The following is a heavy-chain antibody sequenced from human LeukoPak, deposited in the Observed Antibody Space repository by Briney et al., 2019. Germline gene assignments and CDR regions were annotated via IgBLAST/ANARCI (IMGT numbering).Heavy chain of an antibody. CDR2: IWYDGSEK. D-gene: IGHD2-2*01. Sequence: GGSLRLSCAASGFTFSSHGFHWVRQAPGKGLEWVAVIWYDGSEKYYTDSVRGRFTISRDNSKKTAYLQMNSLRAEDTAVYYAVANMYKYMDVWGKGTTVTVSS. CDR3: VANMYKYMDV. J-gene: IGHJ6*04. CDR1: GFTFSSHG. V-gene: IGHV3-33*01.